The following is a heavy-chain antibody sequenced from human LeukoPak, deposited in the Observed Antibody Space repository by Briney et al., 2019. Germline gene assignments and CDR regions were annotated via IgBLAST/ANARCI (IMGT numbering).Heavy chain of an antibody. CDR2: IYYSGRST. CDR1: GGSISSYY. V-gene: IGHV4-59*01. D-gene: IGHD3-10*01. CDR3: ARGGYYGSGNDFRFDP. J-gene: IGHJ5*02. Sequence: PSETLSLTCTVSGGSISSYYWRWVRQPPGKGLEWIGYIYYSGRSTYYNPSLKSRVTISIDTSKNQFSLKLSSVTAADTAVYYCARGGYYGSGNDFRFDPWGQGTLVTVSS.